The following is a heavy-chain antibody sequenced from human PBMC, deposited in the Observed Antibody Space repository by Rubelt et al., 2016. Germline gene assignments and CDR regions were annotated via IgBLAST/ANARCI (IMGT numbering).Heavy chain of an antibody. V-gene: IGHV4-39*01. CDR1: GGSISSSSYY. Sequence: QLQLQESGPGLVKPSETLSLTCTVSGGSISSSSYYWGWIRQPPGKGLEWIGSIYYSGSTNYNPALKSRVTISVDTSKNQVSLKLSTVTAAEPAVYYCARHGDDDSLFFDYWGQGTLVTVSS. D-gene: IGHD3-22*01. CDR3: ARHGDDDSLFFDY. J-gene: IGHJ4*02. CDR2: IYYSGST.